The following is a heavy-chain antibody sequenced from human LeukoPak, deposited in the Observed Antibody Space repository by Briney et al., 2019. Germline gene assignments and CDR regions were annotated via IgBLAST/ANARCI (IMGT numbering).Heavy chain of an antibody. CDR1: GYSISSGYQ. CDR2: IYHSGSA. J-gene: IGHJ5*02. D-gene: IGHD2-2*01. V-gene: IGHV4-38-2*02. CDR3: ARDTRWLTPDCTSTSCYENYFDP. Sequence: PSGTLSLTCAVSGYSISSGYQCAWIRQSPGKGLEWIGSIYHSGSAHNNPSLKSRVTISVETSKNQFSLKMCSVTAADTAVYYCARDTRWLTPDCTSTSCYENYFDPWGQGTLVTVSS.